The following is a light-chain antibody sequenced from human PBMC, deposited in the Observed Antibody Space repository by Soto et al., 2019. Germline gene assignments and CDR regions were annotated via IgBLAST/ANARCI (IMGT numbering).Light chain of an antibody. CDR2: GAS. Sequence: DTVMTQSPATLSVSPGERATLSCRASQSVSSNLAWYQQKPGQAPRLLTYGASTRATGIPARFSGSGFGTEFTLTISSLQSEDFAVYYCQHYNNWPLAFGQGTKVEIK. CDR1: QSVSSN. V-gene: IGKV3-15*01. J-gene: IGKJ1*01. CDR3: QHYNNWPLA.